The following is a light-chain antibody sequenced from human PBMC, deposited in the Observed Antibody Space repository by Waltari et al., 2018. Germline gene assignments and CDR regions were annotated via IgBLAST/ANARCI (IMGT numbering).Light chain of an antibody. CDR3: FCAADMTEI. CDR2: KDA. J-gene: IGLJ2*01. V-gene: IGLV3-27*01. CDR1: ILAEKY. Sequence: SYELTQPSSVSVSPGQTARITCPGDILAEKYVRWFQQRPGQAPVVVIYKDADRHPGTPDRFSGSTSGTTVTLTISGVQADDEADYYCFCAADMTEIFGGGTRLTVL.